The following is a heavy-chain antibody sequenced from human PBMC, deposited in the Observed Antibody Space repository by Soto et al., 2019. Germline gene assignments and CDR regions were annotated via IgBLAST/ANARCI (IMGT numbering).Heavy chain of an antibody. CDR1: GFTFNTYA. Sequence: GGSLRLSCAASGFTFNTYAMSWVRQAPGKGLEWVSTISASGGSTYYVDSVKGRFTISRDNSKNTLYLQMNSLRAEDTAVYYCARGLGYCSSASCYIWFDFWGQGTLVTVSS. CDR2: ISASGGST. V-gene: IGHV3-23*01. D-gene: IGHD2-2*02. CDR3: ARGLGYCSSASCYIWFDF. J-gene: IGHJ4*02.